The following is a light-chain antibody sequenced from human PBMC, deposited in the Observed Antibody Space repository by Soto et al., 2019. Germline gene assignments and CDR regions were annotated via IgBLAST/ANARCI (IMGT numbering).Light chain of an antibody. CDR3: SSYTSTSTPVV. CDR2: EVS. Sequence: QSALTQPPSVSGAPGQSVTISCTGSGSNIGTYEVHWYQHHPGKAPKLMIYEVSNRPSGISNRFSGSKSGNAASLTISGLQAEDEADYYCSSYTSTSTPVVFGGGTKVTVL. V-gene: IGLV2-14*01. CDR1: GSNIGTYE. J-gene: IGLJ2*01.